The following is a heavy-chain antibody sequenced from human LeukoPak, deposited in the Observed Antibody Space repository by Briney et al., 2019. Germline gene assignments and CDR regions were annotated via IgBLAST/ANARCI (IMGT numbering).Heavy chain of an antibody. Sequence: SETLSLTCTVSGGSISSDYWSWIRQPPGKGLEWIGHIYYSGYTNYNPSLKSRVTISVDTSKNHFSLKLTSGTAADTAVYYCARGGSLGVVGAFDIWGQGTMVTVSS. CDR1: GGSISSDY. D-gene: IGHD2-15*01. J-gene: IGHJ3*02. V-gene: IGHV4-59*08. CDR2: IYYSGYT. CDR3: ARGGSLGVVGAFDI.